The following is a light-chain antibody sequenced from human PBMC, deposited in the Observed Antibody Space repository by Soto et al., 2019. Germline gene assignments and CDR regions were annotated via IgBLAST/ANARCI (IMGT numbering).Light chain of an antibody. J-gene: IGKJ4*01. CDR3: QQYDNLPLT. CDR1: QDISNY. CDR2: DAS. Sequence: DIQMTQSPSSLSASVEDRVTITCQASQDISNYLNWYQQKPGKAPELLIYDASNLETGVPSRFSGSGSGTDFTFTISSLQAEDIATYYCQQYDNLPLTFGGGTKVEIK. V-gene: IGKV1-33*01.